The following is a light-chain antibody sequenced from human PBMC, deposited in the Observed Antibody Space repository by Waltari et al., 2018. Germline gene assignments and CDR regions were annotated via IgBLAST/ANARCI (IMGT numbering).Light chain of an antibody. CDR3: HQYNNWRPWT. CDR2: DAS. CDR1: QSVSRN. Sequence: ETVMTQSTATLFASPGARATLSCRASQSVSRNLAWYRQKPGQAPRLLIYDASTRATGIPARFSGSGSDIEFTLTISSLQSEDSAVYYCHQYNNWRPWTFGQGTKVEIK. J-gene: IGKJ1*01. V-gene: IGKV3-15*01.